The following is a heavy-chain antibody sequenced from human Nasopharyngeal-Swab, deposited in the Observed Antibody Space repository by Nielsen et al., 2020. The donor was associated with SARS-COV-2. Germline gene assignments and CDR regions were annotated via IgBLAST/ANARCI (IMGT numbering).Heavy chain of an antibody. CDR2: IYWDDDK. J-gene: IGHJ4*02. CDR1: GFSLSTSGVG. CDR3: AHIVSRGWYGEDFDY. Sequence: SGPTLVKPTQTLMLTCTFSGFSLSTSGVGVGWIRQPPGKALEWLALIYWDDDKRYSPSLKSRLTITKDTSKNQVVLTMTNMDPVDTATYYCAHIVSRGWYGEDFDYWGQGTLVTVSS. V-gene: IGHV2-5*02. D-gene: IGHD6-19*01.